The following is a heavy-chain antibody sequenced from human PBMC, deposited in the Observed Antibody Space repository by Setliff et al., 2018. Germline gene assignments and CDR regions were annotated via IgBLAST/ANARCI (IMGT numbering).Heavy chain of an antibody. CDR2: ISHSGST. D-gene: IGHD3-3*01. CDR3: ARVRVVYYYYGMDV. V-gene: IGHV4-38-2*01. J-gene: IGHJ6*02. CDR1: GYSIRSGNY. Sequence: SETLSLTCAVSGYSIRSGNYWGWIRQPPGKGLEWIGSISHSGSTNYNPSLKSRVTISVDTSKNQFSLKLSSVTAADTAVYYCARVRVVYYYYGMDVWGQGTTVTVSS.